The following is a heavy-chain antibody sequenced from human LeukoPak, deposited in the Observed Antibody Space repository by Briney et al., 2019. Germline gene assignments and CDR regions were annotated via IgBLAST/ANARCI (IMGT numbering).Heavy chain of an antibody. Sequence: PSETLSLTCTISGGSVSSYYWSWIRQPAGNGLEWIGRIYTSGSITYNPSLKSRVTLSLDTSKNQFSLKLSSVTAADTAVYYCARRHSSSWYFDYWGQGTLVTVSS. CDR3: ARRHSSSWYFDY. J-gene: IGHJ4*02. CDR2: IYTSGSI. V-gene: IGHV4-4*07. CDR1: GGSVSSYY. D-gene: IGHD6-13*01.